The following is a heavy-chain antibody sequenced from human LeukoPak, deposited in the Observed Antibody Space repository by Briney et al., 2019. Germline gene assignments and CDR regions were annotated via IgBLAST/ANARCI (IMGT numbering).Heavy chain of an antibody. CDR1: GFTFSSYW. D-gene: IGHD6-13*01. CDR2: IKQDGSEK. J-gene: IGHJ4*02. V-gene: IGHV3-7*01. Sequence: GGSLRLSCAASGFTFSSYWMSWVRQAPGKGLEWVANIKQDGSEKYYVDSVKGRFTISRDNAKNSLYLQMNSLRAEATAVYYCARDQVAAATDYWGQGTLVTVSS. CDR3: ARDQVAAATDY.